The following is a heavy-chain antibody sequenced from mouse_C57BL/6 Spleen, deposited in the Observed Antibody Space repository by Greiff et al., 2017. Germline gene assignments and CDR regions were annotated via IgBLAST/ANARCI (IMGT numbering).Heavy chain of an antibody. Sequence: EVQLQESGGDLVKPGGSLKLSCAASGFTFSSYGMSWVRQTPDKRLEWVATISSGGSYTYYPDSVKGRFTISRDNAKNTLYLQMTSLKSEDTAVYYCARRCWYVDVWGTGTTVTVSS. V-gene: IGHV5-6*01. CDR1: GFTFSSYG. CDR3: ARRCWYVDV. J-gene: IGHJ1*03. CDR2: ISSGGSYT.